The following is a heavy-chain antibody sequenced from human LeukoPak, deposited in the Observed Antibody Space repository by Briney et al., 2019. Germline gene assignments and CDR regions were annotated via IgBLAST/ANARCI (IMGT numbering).Heavy chain of an antibody. CDR2: IYYSGST. CDR1: GDSISSSSYY. D-gene: IGHD3-22*01. J-gene: IGHJ4*02. Sequence: SETLSLTCTVSGDSISSSSYYWGWIRQPPGKGLEWVGNIYYSGSTNYNPSLKSRVTISVDTSKNQFSLKLSSVTAADTAVYYCAINTSGYYPGDFDYWGQGTLVTVSS. CDR3: AINTSGYYPGDFDY. V-gene: IGHV4-39*07.